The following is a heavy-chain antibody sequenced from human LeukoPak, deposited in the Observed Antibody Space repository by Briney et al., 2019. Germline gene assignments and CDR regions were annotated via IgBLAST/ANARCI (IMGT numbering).Heavy chain of an antibody. J-gene: IGHJ4*02. CDR3: ARPKVSGYFDY. CDR1: GFTFGDYY. Sequence: PGGSQRLSCAASGFTFGDYYMSWIRQAPGKGLEWVSYMTNSGGTIYYADSVKGRFTISRDNAKNSLYLQMNSLRAEDTAVYYCARPKVSGYFDYWGQGTLVTVSS. D-gene: IGHD3-3*01. V-gene: IGHV3-11*04. CDR2: MTNSGGTI.